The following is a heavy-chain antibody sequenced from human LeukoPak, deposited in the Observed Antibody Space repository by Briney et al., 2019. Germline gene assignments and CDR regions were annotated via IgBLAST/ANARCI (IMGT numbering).Heavy chain of an antibody. Sequence: SETLSLTCAVSGGSISSSNWWSWVRQPPGKGLEWIGSIYYSGSTYYNPSLKSRVTISVDTSKNQFSLRLSSVTAADTAVYYCARVTGYMTEDYFDYWGQGTLITVSS. D-gene: IGHD6-13*01. V-gene: IGHV4-4*02. CDR2: IYYSGST. CDR1: GGSISSSNW. CDR3: ARVTGYMTEDYFDY. J-gene: IGHJ4*02.